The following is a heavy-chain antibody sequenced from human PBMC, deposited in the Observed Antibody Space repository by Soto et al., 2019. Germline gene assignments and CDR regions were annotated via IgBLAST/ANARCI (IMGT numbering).Heavy chain of an antibody. CDR1: GFTLTSCA. CDR3: AKGEMATIRNSFDP. D-gene: IGHD5-12*01. J-gene: IGHJ5*02. V-gene: IGHV3-23*01. CDR2: LGRSGGAT. Sequence: PGGSLRLSCAASGFTLTSCAMSWVRQTPGKGLEWVSALGRSGGATYYADSVKGRFTISRDTSTNTLYLQLNNLRADETAIYYCAKGEMATIRNSFDPWGQGTLVTVS.